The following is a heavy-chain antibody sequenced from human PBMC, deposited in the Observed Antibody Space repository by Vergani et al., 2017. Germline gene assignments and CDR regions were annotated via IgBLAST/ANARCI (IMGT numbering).Heavy chain of an antibody. D-gene: IGHD4-17*01. CDR2: IIPILGIA. J-gene: IGHJ3*02. CDR1: GGTFSSYT. V-gene: IGHV1-69*08. CDR3: ARDDYGDDVFAFDI. Sequence: QVQLVQSGAEVKKPGSSVKVSCKASGGTFSSYTISWVRQAPGQGLEWMGRIIPILGIANYAQKFQGRVTITADKSTSTAYMELSSLRSEDTAVYYCARDDYGDDVFAFDIWGQGTMVTVSS.